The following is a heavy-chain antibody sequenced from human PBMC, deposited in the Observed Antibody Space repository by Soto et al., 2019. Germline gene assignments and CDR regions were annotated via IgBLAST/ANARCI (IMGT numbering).Heavy chain of an antibody. D-gene: IGHD6-13*01. V-gene: IGHV3-23*01. CDR2: ITSSGTST. CDR3: AKEWVAGTLFY. CDR1: GLTLSSYA. J-gene: IGHJ4*02. Sequence: GGSLRLSWAGSGLTLSSYAMNWVRQAPGKGLEWVSVITSSGTSTVYADSVRGRFTISRDISKNTLYLQMNSLRAEDTALYYCAKEWVAGTLFYWGQGTLVTVSS.